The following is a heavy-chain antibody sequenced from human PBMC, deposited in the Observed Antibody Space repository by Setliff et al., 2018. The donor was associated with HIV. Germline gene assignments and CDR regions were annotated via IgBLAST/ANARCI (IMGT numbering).Heavy chain of an antibody. V-gene: IGHV4-34*01. D-gene: IGHD2-21*02. J-gene: IGHJ6*02. CDR2: VHHTGYL. Sequence: SQTLSLTCAVHGGPLTDHYWNWIRQSPGKGLEWIAEVHHTGYLNYNPSLKSRVTISRDPSTKQFSLKMTSMTAADTAVYYCARRGNSRYYYYGMDVWGQGTTVTV. CDR3: ARRGNSRYYYYGMDV. CDR1: GGPLTDHY.